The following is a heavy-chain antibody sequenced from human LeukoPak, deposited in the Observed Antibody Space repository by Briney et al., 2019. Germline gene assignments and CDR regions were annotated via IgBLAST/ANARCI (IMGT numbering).Heavy chain of an antibody. D-gene: IGHD2-21*01. Sequence: GGSLRLSCAASGLTFDDYAMHWVRQAPGKGLEWVSLVSGDGGSTYYADSVKGRFTISRDNSKNSLYLQMNSLRTEDTALYYCANFDGGNSYYWGQGTLVTVSS. CDR1: GLTFDDYA. CDR3: ANFDGGNSYY. V-gene: IGHV3-43*02. CDR2: VSGDGGST. J-gene: IGHJ4*02.